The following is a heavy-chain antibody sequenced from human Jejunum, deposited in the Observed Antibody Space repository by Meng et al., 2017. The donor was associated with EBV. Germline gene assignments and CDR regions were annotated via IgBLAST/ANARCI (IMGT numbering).Heavy chain of an antibody. V-gene: IGHV1-3*01. Sequence: QAQLVQLWAGWKRPGASVKVSCKASGFTFTSYAMHWVRQAPGQRLEWMGWINAGSGYTRYSQKFQGRVTIPRDTSASIVYMELSSLRSEDTAVYFCARESGSELEQPNYNWFGPWGQGTLVTVSS. J-gene: IGHJ5*02. CDR1: GFTFTSYA. D-gene: IGHD1/OR15-1a*01. CDR3: ARESGSELEQPNYNWFGP. CDR2: INAGSGYT.